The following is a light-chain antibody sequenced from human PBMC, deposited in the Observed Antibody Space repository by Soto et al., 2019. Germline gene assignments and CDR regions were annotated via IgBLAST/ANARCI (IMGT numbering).Light chain of an antibody. V-gene: IGLV2-14*01. CDR1: SSDVGGYNY. CDR3: SSYTSSITLVV. CDR2: DVS. J-gene: IGLJ2*01. Sequence: QSVLTQPASVSGSPGQSITISCTGTSSDVGGYNYVSWYQQHPGKAPKLMIYDVSNRPSGVSYRFSGSKSGNTASLTISGLQAEDEADYYCSSYTSSITLVVFSGGTKLTVL.